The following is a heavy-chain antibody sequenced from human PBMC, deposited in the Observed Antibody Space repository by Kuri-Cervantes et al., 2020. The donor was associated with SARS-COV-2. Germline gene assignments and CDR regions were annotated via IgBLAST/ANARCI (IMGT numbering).Heavy chain of an antibody. D-gene: IGHD1-14*01. CDR1: GFTFSSYA. V-gene: IGHV3-30-3*01. Sequence: GGSLRLSCAASGFTFSSYAMRWVRQAPGKGLEWVAVISYDGSNKYYADSVKGRFTISRDNSKNTLYLQMNSLRAEDTAVYYCATKPPGVNDAFDIWGQGTMVTVSS. CDR2: ISYDGSNK. J-gene: IGHJ3*02. CDR3: ATKPPGVNDAFDI.